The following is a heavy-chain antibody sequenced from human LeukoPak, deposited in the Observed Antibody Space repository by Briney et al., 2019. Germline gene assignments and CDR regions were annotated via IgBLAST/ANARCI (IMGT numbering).Heavy chain of an antibody. Sequence: PGGSLRLSCAASGFTFSSYWMHWVRHAPGKGLVWVSRINSDGSSTSYADSVRGRFTISRDNAKNTLYLQMNSLRAEDTAVYYCATGQGRGMDVWGQGTTVTVSS. D-gene: IGHD1-14*01. CDR1: GFTFSSYW. J-gene: IGHJ6*02. V-gene: IGHV3-74*01. CDR2: INSDGSST. CDR3: ATGQGRGMDV.